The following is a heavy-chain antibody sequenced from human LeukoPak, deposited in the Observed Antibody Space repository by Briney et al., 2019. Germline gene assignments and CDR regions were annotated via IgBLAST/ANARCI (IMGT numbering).Heavy chain of an antibody. Sequence: GGSLRLSCALSGFIVSSNDMSWVRQAPGKGLEWVSGIHSGGTTYYADSVRGRFTISRQNSKNTLYLQMNRLTSEDTDAYFCARGGAYHYALDVWGQGTKVTVSS. CDR3: ARGGAYHYALDV. CDR2: IHSGGTT. J-gene: IGHJ6*02. CDR1: GFIVSSND. D-gene: IGHD3-16*01. V-gene: IGHV3-53*04.